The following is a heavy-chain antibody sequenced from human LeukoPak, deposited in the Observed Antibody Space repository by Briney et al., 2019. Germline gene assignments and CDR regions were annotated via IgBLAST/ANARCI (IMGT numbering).Heavy chain of an antibody. V-gene: IGHV4-59*10. Sequence: PSETLSLTCAVYGGSFSGYYWSWIRQPAGKGLEWIGRIYTSGSTNYNPSLKSRVTISVDTSKNQFSLKLSSVTAADTAVYYCARGDNWNDGLWDIWGQGTMVTVSS. CDR1: GGSFSGYY. D-gene: IGHD1-20*01. CDR3: ARGDNWNDGLWDI. CDR2: IYTSGST. J-gene: IGHJ3*02.